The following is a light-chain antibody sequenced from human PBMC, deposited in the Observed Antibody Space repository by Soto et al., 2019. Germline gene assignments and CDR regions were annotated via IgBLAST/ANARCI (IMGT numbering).Light chain of an antibody. CDR2: GAS. Sequence: EIVLTQSPGTLSLSPGEGATLSCWASQSVPSNYLAWFQQRPGQAPRLLMYGASSRATGIPDRFRGSGSGTDFTLTISRLETDDFAVYYCQQYGDSSRTFGQGTKVEIK. V-gene: IGKV3-20*01. J-gene: IGKJ1*01. CDR1: QSVPSNY. CDR3: QQYGDSSRT.